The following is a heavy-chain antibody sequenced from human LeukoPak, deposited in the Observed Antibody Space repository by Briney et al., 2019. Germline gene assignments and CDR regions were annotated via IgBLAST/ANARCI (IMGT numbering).Heavy chain of an antibody. CDR2: IYTSGST. J-gene: IGHJ3*02. D-gene: IGHD6-13*01. CDR1: GGSISSYY. Sequence: SETLSLTCTVSGGSISSYYWSWIRQPAGKGLEWIGRIYTSGSTNYNPSLKSRVTMSVDTSKNQFSLKLSSVTAADTAVYYCARGQYSSSWYGDPFDIRGQGTMVTVSS. CDR3: ARGQYSSSWYGDPFDI. V-gene: IGHV4-4*07.